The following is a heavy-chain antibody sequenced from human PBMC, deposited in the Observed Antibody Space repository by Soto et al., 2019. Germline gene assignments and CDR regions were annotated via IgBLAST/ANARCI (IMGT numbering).Heavy chain of an antibody. V-gene: IGHV4-59*12. CDR3: ARDRYSSSWYHDY. CDR1: EGSISSYY. CDR2: IYYSGST. D-gene: IGHD6-13*01. Sequence: SETLSISFTLPEGSISSYYWSWIRQPPGKGLEWIGYIYYSGSTNYNPSLKSRVTISVDTSKNQFSLKLSSVTAADTAVYYCARDRYSSSWYHDYWGQGTLVTVSS. J-gene: IGHJ4*02.